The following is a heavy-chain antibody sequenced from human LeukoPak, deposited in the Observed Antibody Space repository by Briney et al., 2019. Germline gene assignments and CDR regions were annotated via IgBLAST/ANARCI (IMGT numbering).Heavy chain of an antibody. D-gene: IGHD6-13*01. CDR1: GFTFSSYE. CDR3: ARVGYSSSWYRKYYFDY. V-gene: IGHV3-48*03. CDR2: ISSSGSTI. J-gene: IGHJ4*02. Sequence: GGSLRFSCAASGFTFSSYEMNWVREAPGKGLEWVSYISSSGSTIYYEDSVKGRFTISSDNAKNSLYVQMNSLRAEDTAVYYCARVGYSSSWYRKYYFDYWGQGTLVTVSS.